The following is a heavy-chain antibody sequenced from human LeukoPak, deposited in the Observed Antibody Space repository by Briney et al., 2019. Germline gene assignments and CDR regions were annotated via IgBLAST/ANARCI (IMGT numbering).Heavy chain of an antibody. CDR3: ARFYYGVTRFLEWFENYYYYYMDV. CDR2: IYHSGST. V-gene: IGHV4-39*07. D-gene: IGHD3-3*01. J-gene: IGHJ6*03. Sequence: NPSETLSLTCTVSGGSISSSSYYWGWIRQPPGKGLEWIGSIYHSGSTYYNPSLKSRVTISLDTSKNQFSLKLSSVTAVTAADTAVYYCARFYYGVTRFLEWFENYYYYYMDVWGKGTTVTVSS. CDR1: GGSISSSSYY.